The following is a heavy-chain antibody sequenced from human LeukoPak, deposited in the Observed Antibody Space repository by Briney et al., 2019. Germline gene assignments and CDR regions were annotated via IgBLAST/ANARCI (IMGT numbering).Heavy chain of an antibody. CDR3: ARETPYDILTGPNYGMDV. J-gene: IGHJ6*02. CDR1: GYTFASYG. D-gene: IGHD3-9*01. CDR2: ISAYNGNT. Sequence: ASVKVSCKASGYTFASYGISWVRQAPGQGLEWMGWISAYNGNTNYAQKLQGRVTMTTDTSTSTAYMELRSLRSDDTAVYYCARETPYDILTGPNYGMDVWGQGTTVTVSS. V-gene: IGHV1-18*01.